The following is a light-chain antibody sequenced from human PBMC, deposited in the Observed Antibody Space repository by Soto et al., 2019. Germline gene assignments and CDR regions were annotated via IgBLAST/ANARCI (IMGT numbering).Light chain of an antibody. J-gene: IGLJ1*01. V-gene: IGLV1-44*01. Sequence: QSVLTQPPSASGPPGQRVTISCSGSVSNIGSNTVNWYQHLPGTAPRFLIYSNDQRPSGVPDRVSGSKSGTSASLAISGLQSEDEADYYCAAWDDSLNAYVFGTGNKVTVL. CDR1: VSNIGSNT. CDR3: AAWDDSLNAYV. CDR2: SND.